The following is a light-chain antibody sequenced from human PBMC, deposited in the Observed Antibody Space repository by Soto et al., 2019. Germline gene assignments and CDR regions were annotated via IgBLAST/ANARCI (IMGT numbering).Light chain of an antibody. J-gene: IGKJ3*01. CDR1: QSVSSSY. CDR2: GAS. Sequence: PGDRVTLSCRASQSVSSSYLTWYQQKPGQAPRLLIYGASTRATSIPARFSGSGSGTDFTLTISSLQPEDFAVYYCQQDYNLPPFTFGPGTKVDIK. V-gene: IGKV3D-7*01. CDR3: QQDYNLPPFT.